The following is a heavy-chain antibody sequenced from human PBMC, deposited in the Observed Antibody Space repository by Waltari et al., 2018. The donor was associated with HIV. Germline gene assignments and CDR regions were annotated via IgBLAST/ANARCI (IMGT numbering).Heavy chain of an antibody. Sequence: QVQLLQSGAEVKKPGSSVKVSCKASGDTFSSSAISWMRPAPGQGLGGMGGVIIVIGDSHYAPKIQCRVPIIADRSTNTADMELSSLRSEDTAGYYCALKNYYDSGRSYYFYAMDVWGQGTTITFSS. CDR1: GDTFSSSA. J-gene: IGHJ6*02. D-gene: IGHD3-10*01. V-gene: IGHV1-69*01. CDR2: VIIVIGDS. CDR3: ALKNYYDSGRSYYFYAMDV.